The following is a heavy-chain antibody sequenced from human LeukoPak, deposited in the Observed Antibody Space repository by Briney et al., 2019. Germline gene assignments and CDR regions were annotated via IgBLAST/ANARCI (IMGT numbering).Heavy chain of an antibody. J-gene: IGHJ4*02. D-gene: IGHD5-18*01. V-gene: IGHV3-66*01. CDR2: IYSGGST. CDR1: GFTVSSNY. Sequence: GGSLRLSCAASGFTVSSNYMSWVRQAPGKGLEWVSVIYSGGSTYYADSVKGRFTISRDNSENTLYLQMNSLRAEDTAVYYCAVGDTAMAFDYWGQGTLVTVSS. CDR3: AVGDTAMAFDY.